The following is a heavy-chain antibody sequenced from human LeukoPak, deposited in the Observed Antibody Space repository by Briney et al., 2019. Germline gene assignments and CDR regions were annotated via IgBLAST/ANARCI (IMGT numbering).Heavy chain of an antibody. J-gene: IGHJ4*02. Sequence: PGGSLRLSCAASGFTFSSYAMSWVRQAPGKGLEWVANIKQDGSEKYYVDSVKGRFTISRDNAKKSLYLQMDSLRAEDTAIYYCTKDSDLDYWGQGTLVTVSS. V-gene: IGHV3-7*03. CDR3: TKDSDLDY. CDR2: IKQDGSEK. CDR1: GFTFSSYA.